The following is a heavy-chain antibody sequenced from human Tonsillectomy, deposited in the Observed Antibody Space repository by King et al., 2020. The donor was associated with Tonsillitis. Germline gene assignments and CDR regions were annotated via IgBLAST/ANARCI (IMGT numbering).Heavy chain of an antibody. D-gene: IGHD6-13*01. Sequence: LQLVQSGAEVKKPGASVKVSCKASGYTFTSNALNWVRQAPGQRLEWMGSISADTGDTRDSQKFQGRDTVTRDTSASTAYMEVSSLRSEDTAVYYCARVYIATIYLNYFDYWGQGTLDTVSS. CDR3: ARVYIATIYLNYFDY. CDR1: GYTFTSNA. CDR2: ISADTGDT. J-gene: IGHJ4*02. V-gene: IGHV1-3*01.